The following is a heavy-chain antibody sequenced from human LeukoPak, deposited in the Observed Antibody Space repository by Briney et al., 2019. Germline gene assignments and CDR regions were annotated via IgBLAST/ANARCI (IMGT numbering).Heavy chain of an antibody. D-gene: IGHD3-10*01. CDR2: INAGNGNT. J-gene: IGHJ3*02. Sequence: GAPVKVSCKASGYTFTSYAMHWVRQAPGQRLEWMGWINAGNGNTKYSQEFQGRVTITRDTSASTAYMELSSLRSEDMAVYYCARDPYGSDAFDIWGQGTMVTVSS. CDR1: GYTFTSYA. V-gene: IGHV1-3*03. CDR3: ARDPYGSDAFDI.